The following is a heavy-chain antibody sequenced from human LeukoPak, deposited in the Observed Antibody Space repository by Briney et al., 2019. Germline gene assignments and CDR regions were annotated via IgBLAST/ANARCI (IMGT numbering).Heavy chain of an antibody. CDR2: ISGSGGST. J-gene: IGHJ4*02. Sequence: GGSLRLSCAASGFTFSNAWMSWVRQAPGKGLEWVSAISGSGGSTYYADSVKGRFTISRDNSKNTLYLQMNSLRAEDTAVYYCAKDAVWFGEFPLDYWGQGTLVTVSS. D-gene: IGHD3-10*01. CDR1: GFTFSNAW. CDR3: AKDAVWFGEFPLDY. V-gene: IGHV3-23*01.